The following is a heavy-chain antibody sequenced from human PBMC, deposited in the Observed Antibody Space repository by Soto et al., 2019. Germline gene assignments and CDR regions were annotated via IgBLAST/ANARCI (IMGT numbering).Heavy chain of an antibody. D-gene: IGHD5-18*01. CDR3: ARRYSYGYRFDY. J-gene: IGHJ4*02. CDR2: INHSGST. CDR1: GGSFSGYY. Sequence: SETLSLTCAVYGGSFSGYYWSWIRQPPGKGLEWIGEINHSGSTNYNPSLKSRVTISVDTSKNQFSLKLSSVTAADTAVYYCARRYSYGYRFDYWGQGTLVTVSS. V-gene: IGHV4-34*01.